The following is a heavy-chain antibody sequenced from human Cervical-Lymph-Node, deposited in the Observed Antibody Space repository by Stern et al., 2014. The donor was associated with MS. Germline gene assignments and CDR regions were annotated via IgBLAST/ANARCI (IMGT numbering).Heavy chain of an antibody. CDR1: GYPFTSYY. CDR3: AREADA. V-gene: IGHV1-46*01. CDR2: INPSDGST. J-gene: IGHJ4*02. Sequence: QVQLVQSGAEVKTPGASVKVSCKASGYPFTSYYMHWVRQAPGQGLEWMGVINPSDGSTTYAQKIQGRVTMTRDTSTTTVYMELSSLRSEDTAVYYCAREADAWGQGTLVTVSS.